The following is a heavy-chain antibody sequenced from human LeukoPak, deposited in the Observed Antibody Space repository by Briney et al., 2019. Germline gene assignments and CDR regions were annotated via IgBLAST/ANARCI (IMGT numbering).Heavy chain of an antibody. Sequence: GGSLRLSCAASGFTFSSSAMSWVRQAPGKGLEWVSAISNNGGYTYYADSVQGQFTISRDNSKSTLCLQMNSLRAEDTAVYYCAKQLGYCSGGSCYFPYWGQGTLVTVSS. CDR3: AKQLGYCSGGSCYFPY. CDR2: ISNNGGYT. V-gene: IGHV3-23*01. CDR1: GFTFSSSA. J-gene: IGHJ4*02. D-gene: IGHD2-15*01.